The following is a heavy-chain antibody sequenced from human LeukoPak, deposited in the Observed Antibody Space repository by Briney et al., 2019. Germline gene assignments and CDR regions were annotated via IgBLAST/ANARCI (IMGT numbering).Heavy chain of an antibody. V-gene: IGHV4-38-2*02. CDR3: ARTSSSGLVGGYYFDY. J-gene: IGHJ4*02. D-gene: IGHD6-19*01. Sequence: KSSETLSLTCTVSGYFISSGYYWGWIRPPPGKGLQWIGSIHHSGSTYYNPSLKSRVTISVDTSKNQFSLKLSSVTAADTAVYYCARTSSSGLVGGYYFDYWGQGTLVTVSS. CDR2: IHHSGST. CDR1: GYFISSGYY.